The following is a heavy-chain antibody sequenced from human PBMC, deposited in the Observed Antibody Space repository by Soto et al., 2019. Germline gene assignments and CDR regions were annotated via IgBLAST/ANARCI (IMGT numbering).Heavy chain of an antibody. D-gene: IGHD5-18*01. J-gene: IGHJ4*02. CDR3: ARDGATALGI. CDR1: GISISSSNW. Sequence: QVQLQESGPGLVKPSGTLSLTCAVSGISISSSNWWSWVRQPPGKGLEWIGEVYHGGSTNYNPSRKSRFTISVDKSKNPFPLKLSSGPAADTAVYFCARDGATALGIWGQGTLLTGSS. CDR2: VYHGGST. V-gene: IGHV4-4*02.